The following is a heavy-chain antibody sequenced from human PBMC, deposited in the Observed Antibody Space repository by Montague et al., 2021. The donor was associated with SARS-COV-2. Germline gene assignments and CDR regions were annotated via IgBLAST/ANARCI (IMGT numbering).Heavy chain of an antibody. V-gene: IGHV4-59*08. Sequence: SETLSLTCTRLGLWDSGADRKRIRQHPRHRRKWVADVFFNKNTNFNPSLKSRVAISVDTSKNQFSLRLTSVTAADTAFYYCVRHPHYDGLNGPPDFWDQGTLATVSS. CDR3: VRHPHYDGLNGPPDF. J-gene: IGHJ4*02. CDR1: GLWDSGAD. CDR2: VFFNKNT. D-gene: IGHD3-9*01.